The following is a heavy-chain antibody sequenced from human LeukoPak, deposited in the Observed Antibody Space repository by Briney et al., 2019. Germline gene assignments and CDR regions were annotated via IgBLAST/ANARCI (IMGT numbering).Heavy chain of an antibody. V-gene: IGHV3-64*01. J-gene: IGHJ4*02. Sequence: PGGSLRLSCAASGFTFSSYAMHWVRQAPGKGLEYVSSISSNGGSTYYTNSVKGRFTISRDNSKNTLYLQMGSLRAEDMAVYYCAKGGSCSGATCYLTLFDYWGQGTLVTVSS. D-gene: IGHD2-15*01. CDR1: GFTFSSYA. CDR3: AKGGSCSGATCYLTLFDY. CDR2: ISSNGGST.